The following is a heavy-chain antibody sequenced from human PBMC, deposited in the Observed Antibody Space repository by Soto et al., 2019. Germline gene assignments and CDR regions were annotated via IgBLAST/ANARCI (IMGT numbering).Heavy chain of an antibody. Sequence: ETLSLTCTVSGGSIGSYYWSWIRQPPGKGLEWIGYIYYSGNTKYNPSLKSRVTISVDTSKNQFSLRLTSVTAADTAVYYCARTDLMVTEVFDYWGQGTLVTVSS. CDR3: ARTDLMVTEVFDY. CDR1: GGSIGSYY. CDR2: IYYSGNT. J-gene: IGHJ4*02. D-gene: IGHD2-8*01. V-gene: IGHV4-59*01.